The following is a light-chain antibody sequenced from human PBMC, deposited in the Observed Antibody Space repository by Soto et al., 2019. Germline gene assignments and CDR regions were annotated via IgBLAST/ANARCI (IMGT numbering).Light chain of an antibody. CDR2: AAS. J-gene: IGKJ1*01. V-gene: IGKV1-39*01. CDR3: QQRFSTPKT. Sequence: DIQMTQSPSSLSASVGDRVTITCRASQNINDFLNWYQQHPGKAPKLLVYAASSLHVGVPSRFSGSGSGTDFPLTISSLQPEDFATYHCQQRFSTPKTFGQGTKVDIK. CDR1: QNINDF.